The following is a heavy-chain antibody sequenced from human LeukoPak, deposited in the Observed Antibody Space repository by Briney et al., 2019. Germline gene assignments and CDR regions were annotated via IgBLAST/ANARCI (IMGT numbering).Heavy chain of an antibody. Sequence: GGSLRLSCAASGFTFDDYAMHWVRQAPGKGLEWVSGISRNSGSIGYADSVKGRFTISRDNAKNSLYLQMNSLRAEDTALYYCAKDLTIDYYDSSGYLGRDAFDIWGQGTMVTVSS. V-gene: IGHV3-9*01. J-gene: IGHJ3*02. CDR2: ISRNSGSI. CDR1: GFTFDDYA. CDR3: AKDLTIDYYDSSGYLGRDAFDI. D-gene: IGHD3-22*01.